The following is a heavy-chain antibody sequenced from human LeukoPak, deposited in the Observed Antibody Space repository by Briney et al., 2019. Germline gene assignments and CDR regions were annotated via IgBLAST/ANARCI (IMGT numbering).Heavy chain of an antibody. CDR1: GYTFTGYY. D-gene: IGHD3-10*01. V-gene: IGHV1-2*06. J-gene: IGHJ5*02. CDR3: ARPRITMVRGADINWFDP. Sequence: ASVKVSCKASGYTFTGYYMHWVRQAPGQGGEWMGRINANSGGTNYAEKFQGRVTMTRDTSIGTAYMELSRLRSDDTAVYYCARPRITMVRGADINWFDPWGQGTLVTVSS. CDR2: INANSGGT.